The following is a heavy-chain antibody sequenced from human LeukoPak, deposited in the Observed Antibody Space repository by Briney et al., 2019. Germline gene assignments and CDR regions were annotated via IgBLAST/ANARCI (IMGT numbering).Heavy chain of an antibody. CDR3: ARDRGYSGYDSDY. D-gene: IGHD5-12*01. CDR2: ISSSSSYT. V-gene: IGHV3-11*06. Sequence: GGSLRLSCPASGFTFSGYYMSWIRQAPGKGLEWVSYISSSSSYTKYADPVKGRFTISRDNAKNSLYLQMNRLRAEDTAVYYCARDRGYSGYDSDYWGQGTLVTVSS. CDR1: GFTFSGYY. J-gene: IGHJ4*02.